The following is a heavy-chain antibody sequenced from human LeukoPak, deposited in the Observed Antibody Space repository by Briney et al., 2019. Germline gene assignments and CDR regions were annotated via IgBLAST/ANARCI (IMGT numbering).Heavy chain of an antibody. CDR1: GFTFSSYA. CDR2: ISGSGGST. V-gene: IGHV3-23*01. CDR3: ARGRPEYQLLLHGGNQGFDP. D-gene: IGHD2-2*01. Sequence: GGSLRLSCAASGFTFSSYAMSWVRQAPGKGLEWVSAISGSGGSTYYADSVKGRFTISRDNSKNTLYLQMNSLRAEDTAVYYCARGRPEYQLLLHGGNQGFDPWGQGTLVTVSS. J-gene: IGHJ5*02.